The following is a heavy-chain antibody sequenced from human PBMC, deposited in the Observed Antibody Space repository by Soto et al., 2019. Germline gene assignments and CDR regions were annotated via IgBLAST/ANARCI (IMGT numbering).Heavy chain of an antibody. V-gene: IGHV3-48*02. CDR3: AREDILGARSFDY. D-gene: IGHD1-26*01. CDR1: GFTFSGYS. Sequence: GGSLRLSCAASGFTFSGYSVNWVRQAPGKGLEWVSYISSGSKTIYYADSVKGRFTVSRDNARNSQYLQMNSLRDEDTAVYYCAREDILGARSFDYWGKGTLVTV. CDR2: ISSGSKTI. J-gene: IGHJ4*02.